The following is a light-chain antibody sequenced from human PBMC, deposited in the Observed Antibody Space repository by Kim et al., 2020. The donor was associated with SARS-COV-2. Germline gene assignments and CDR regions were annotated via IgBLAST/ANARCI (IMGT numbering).Light chain of an antibody. V-gene: IGLV3-19*01. CDR3: NSRGSNDNVL. Sequence: AWGKTARIKCKGDSRRSYYATWYQQKPGQATIVVIYGKNNRPSGIPDRFSGSSSGDTASLTITGNQAGDEADYYCNSRGSNDNVLFGGGTQLTVL. J-gene: IGLJ2*01. CDR1: SRRSYY. CDR2: GKN.